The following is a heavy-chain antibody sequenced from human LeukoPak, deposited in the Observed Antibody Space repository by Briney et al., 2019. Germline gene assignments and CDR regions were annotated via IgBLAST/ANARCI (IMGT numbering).Heavy chain of an antibody. V-gene: IGHV1-46*01. D-gene: IGHD2-15*01. J-gene: IGHJ5*02. CDR2: IILRGGHT. CDR3: ARDLGLCSGGSCYTFDP. Sequence: ASVKVSCKASGYTFISYYMRWVRQAPGQGLEWMGIIILRGGHTSYAQNFQGRVAMTGDTSTSTVYMELSSLRSEDTAVYYCARDLGLCSGGSCYTFDPWGQGTLVTVSS. CDR1: GYTFISYY.